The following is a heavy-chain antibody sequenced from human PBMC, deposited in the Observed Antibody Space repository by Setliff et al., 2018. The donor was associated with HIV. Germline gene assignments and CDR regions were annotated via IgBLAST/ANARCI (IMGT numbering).Heavy chain of an antibody. Sequence: SETLSLTCAVYGGSFSGYYWSWIRRPPGKGLEWIGEINHSGSTNYNPSLKSRVTISVDTSKNQFSLKLSSVTAADTAVYYCARGRRTARSSTQALDYWGQGTLVTVSS. D-gene: IGHD1-26*01. J-gene: IGHJ4*02. CDR1: GGSFSGYY. V-gene: IGHV4-34*01. CDR3: ARGRRTARSSTQALDY. CDR2: INHSGST.